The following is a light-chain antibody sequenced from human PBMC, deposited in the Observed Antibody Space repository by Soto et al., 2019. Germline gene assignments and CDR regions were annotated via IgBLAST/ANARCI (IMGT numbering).Light chain of an antibody. CDR2: GTS. CDR1: ESLDNK. CDR3: QQYKNWPWT. V-gene: IGKV3-15*01. J-gene: IGKJ1*01. Sequence: EIVMTQSPVSLSLSPGERATLSCRASESLDNKFAWHQQKPVQAPRLLIYGTSTRATGIPARFSGSGSGTEFTLTISSLQSEDFAVYYCQQYKNWPWTFGQGTKVEVK.